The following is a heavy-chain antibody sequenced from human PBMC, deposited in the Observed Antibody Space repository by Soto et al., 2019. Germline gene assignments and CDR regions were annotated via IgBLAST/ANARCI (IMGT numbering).Heavy chain of an antibody. V-gene: IGHV4-34*01. D-gene: IGHD3-22*01. CDR1: GGSFSGYY. Sequence: QVQLQQWGAGLLKPSETLSLTCAVYGGSFSGYYWSWIRQPPGKGLEWLGEINHSGSTNYNPSLKSRVTISLDTSKNQFSLKLSSVTAAATAVYYCASVSDSSGYYLYYYYGMDVWGQGTTVTVSS. CDR3: ASVSDSSGYYLYYYYGMDV. CDR2: INHSGST. J-gene: IGHJ6*02.